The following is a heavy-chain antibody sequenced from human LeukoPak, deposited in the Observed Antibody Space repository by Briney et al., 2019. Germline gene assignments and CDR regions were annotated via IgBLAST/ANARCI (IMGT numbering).Heavy chain of an antibody. CDR3: ARAPYTAMVTH. V-gene: IGHV4-34*01. Sequence: PSETLSLTCAVYGGSFSGYYWSWIRQPPGKGLEWIGEINHSGSTNYNPSLKSRVTISVDTSKNQFSLKLSSVTAADTAVYYCARAPYTAMVTHWGQGTLVTVSS. CDR1: GGSFSGYY. CDR2: INHSGST. J-gene: IGHJ4*02. D-gene: IGHD5-18*01.